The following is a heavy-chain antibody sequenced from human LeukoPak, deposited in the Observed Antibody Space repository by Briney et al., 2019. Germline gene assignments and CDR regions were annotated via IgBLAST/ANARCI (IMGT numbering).Heavy chain of an antibody. CDR3: AKPQSNGWYYFNY. CDR2: ISGSGGST. Sequence: GGSLRLSCAASGFTFSTYAMSWVRQAPGKGLEWVSAISGSGGSTYFADSVKGRFTISRDNSKNTLYLQMNSLRAGDTAVYYCAKPQSNGWYYFNYWGRGTLVTVSS. V-gene: IGHV3-23*01. CDR1: GFTFSTYA. D-gene: IGHD6-19*01. J-gene: IGHJ4*02.